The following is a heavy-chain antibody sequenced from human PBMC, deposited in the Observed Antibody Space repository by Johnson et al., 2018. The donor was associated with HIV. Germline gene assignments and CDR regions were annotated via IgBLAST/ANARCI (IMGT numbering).Heavy chain of an antibody. J-gene: IGHJ3*02. CDR2: IYSGGST. CDR1: GFTFSDYY. D-gene: IGHD3-22*01. V-gene: IGHV3-66*01. Sequence: VQLVESGGGLVKPGGSLRLSCAASGFTFSDYYMSWIRQAPGKGLEWVSVIYSGGSTYYADSVKGRFTISRDNSKNTLYLQMNSLRDEDTAVYYCAKGEDYYVSSGYAVVAFDIWGQGTMVTVSS. CDR3: AKGEDYYVSSGYAVVAFDI.